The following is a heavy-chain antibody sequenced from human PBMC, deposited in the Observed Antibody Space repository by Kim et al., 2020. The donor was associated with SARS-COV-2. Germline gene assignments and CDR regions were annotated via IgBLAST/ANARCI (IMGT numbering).Heavy chain of an antibody. CDR2: ISYDGSNK. CDR1: GFTFSSYG. Sequence: GGSLRLSCAASGFTFSSYGMHWVRQAPGKGLEWVAVISYDGSNKYYADSVKGRFTISRDNSKNTLYLQMNSLRAEDTAVYYCAKARHSSSRHPYYYYGMDVWGQGTTVTVSS. D-gene: IGHD6-6*01. CDR3: AKARHSSSRHPYYYYGMDV. J-gene: IGHJ6*02. V-gene: IGHV3-30*18.